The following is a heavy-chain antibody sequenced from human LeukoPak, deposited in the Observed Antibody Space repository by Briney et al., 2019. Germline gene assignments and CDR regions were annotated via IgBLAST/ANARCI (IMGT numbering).Heavy chain of an antibody. Sequence: GASVKVSCKASGYTFRGYYMHWVRQAPGQGLEWMGRINPNSGGTNYAQKFQGRVTMTRDTSISTAYMEPSRLTSDDTAVYYCARGLALGGYCSSTSCRYFDYWGQGTLVTVSS. CDR1: GYTFRGYY. J-gene: IGHJ4*02. V-gene: IGHV1-2*06. CDR2: INPNSGGT. D-gene: IGHD2-2*03. CDR3: ARGLALGGYCSSTSCRYFDY.